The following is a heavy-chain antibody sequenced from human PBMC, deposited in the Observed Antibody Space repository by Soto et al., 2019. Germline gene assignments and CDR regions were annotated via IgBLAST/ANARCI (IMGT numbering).Heavy chain of an antibody. Sequence: SSETLSVTCTVSGGSMNNIYWSWIRQSPEKGLEWVGYIYYNGNTNYNPSLKSRVTMSVDTSKNQFSLKLSSVTAADTAVYYCARVLRVVVPAAIDYWGQGTLVTVSS. J-gene: IGHJ4*02. D-gene: IGHD2-2*01. CDR1: GGSMNNIY. V-gene: IGHV4-59*12. CDR3: ARVLRVVVPAAIDY. CDR2: IYYNGNT.